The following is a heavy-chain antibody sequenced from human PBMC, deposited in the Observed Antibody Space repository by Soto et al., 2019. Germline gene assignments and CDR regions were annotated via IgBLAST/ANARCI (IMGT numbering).Heavy chain of an antibody. J-gene: IGHJ4*02. CDR3: ASTSVDTAMDLDY. CDR1: GGSFSGYY. CDR2: INHSGST. Sequence: QVQLQQWGAGLLKPSETLSLTCAVYGGSFSGYYWSWIRQPPGKGLEWIGEINHSGSTNYNPSLKSRVTISVDTSKNQFSLKLSSVTAADTAVYYCASTSVDTAMDLDYWGQGTLVTVSS. V-gene: IGHV4-34*01. D-gene: IGHD5-18*01.